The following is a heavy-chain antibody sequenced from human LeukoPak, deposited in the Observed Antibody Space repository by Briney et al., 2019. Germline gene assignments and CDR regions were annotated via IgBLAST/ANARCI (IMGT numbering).Heavy chain of an antibody. CDR2: ISPDGSDT. CDR3: ATLPHTEFHY. V-gene: IGHV5-51*01. D-gene: IGHD2-8*02. Sequence: GESLKISCKGSGYSFTNYWIGWVRQMPGKGLEWMGIISPDGSDTRYSPSFQGQVTISADKSISTSYLQWSSLKASDTAMYYCATLPHTEFHYWGQGTLVTVSS. J-gene: IGHJ4*02. CDR1: GYSFTNYW.